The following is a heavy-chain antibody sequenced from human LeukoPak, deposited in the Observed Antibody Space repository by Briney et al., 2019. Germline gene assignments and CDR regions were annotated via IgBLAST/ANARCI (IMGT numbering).Heavy chain of an antibody. CDR3: AKGSTMYTACYFDY. CDR2: ISGSGGST. D-gene: IGHD3-10*02. CDR1: GVTFSSYA. J-gene: IGHJ4*02. Sequence: GGSLRLSCAASGVTFSSYAMSWVRQTPGKGLEWVSVISGSGGSTDYADSVKGRFTISRDNSKNTLYVQMNSLRAEDTAVYYCAKGSTMYTACYFDYWGQGTLVTVSS. V-gene: IGHV3-23*01.